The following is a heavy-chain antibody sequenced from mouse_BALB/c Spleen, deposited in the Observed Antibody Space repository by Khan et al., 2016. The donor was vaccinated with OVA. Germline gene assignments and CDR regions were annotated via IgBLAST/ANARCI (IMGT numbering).Heavy chain of an antibody. CDR2: ITTGGGNT. J-gene: IGHJ4*01. CDR1: GFTFSSNT. D-gene: IGHD1-2*01. CDR3: ARIPTFITTALDY. V-gene: IGHV5-12-2*01. Sequence: EVELVESGGGLVQPGGSLKLSCAASGFTFSSNTMSWVRQTPEKRLEWVAYITTGGGNTYYPDTVKGRFTISRDNAKNTLYLQMSSLKSEDTAMYYGARIPTFITTALDYWGQGTSVTVSA.